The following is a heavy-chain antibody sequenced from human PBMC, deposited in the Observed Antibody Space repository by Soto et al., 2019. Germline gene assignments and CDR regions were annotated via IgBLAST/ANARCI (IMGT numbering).Heavy chain of an antibody. J-gene: IGHJ4*02. CDR1: GFTLSDYY. V-gene: IGHV3-11*06. CDR2: ISSNGSYT. CDR3: VRDRPLWELPHFSPFDY. Sequence: KAGGSLRLSCAGSGFTLSDYYMSWVRQAPGQGLEWVSFISSNGSYTNYADSVKGRFTISRDNAKKSLYLQMNSLRAEDTAVYHCVRDRPLWELPHFSPFDYWGQGTLVTVSS. D-gene: IGHD1-26*01.